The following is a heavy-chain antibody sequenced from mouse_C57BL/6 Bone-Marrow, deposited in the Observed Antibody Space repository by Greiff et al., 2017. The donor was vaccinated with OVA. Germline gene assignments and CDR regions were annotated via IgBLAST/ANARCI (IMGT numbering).Heavy chain of an antibody. J-gene: IGHJ1*03. CDR3: AGEDYDYDEYWYFDV. Sequence: EVQLQQSGPVLVKPGASVKISCKASGYTFTDYYMNWVKQSHGKSLEWIGDINPNNGGTSYNQKFKGKATLTVDKSSSTAYMELRSLTSEDSAVYYCAGEDYDYDEYWYFDVWGKGTTVTVSA. CDR1: GYTFTDYY. D-gene: IGHD2-4*01. CDR2: INPNNGGT. V-gene: IGHV1-26*01.